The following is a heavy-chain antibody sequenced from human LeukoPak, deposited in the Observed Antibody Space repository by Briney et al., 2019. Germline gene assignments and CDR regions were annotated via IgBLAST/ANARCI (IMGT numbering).Heavy chain of an antibody. D-gene: IGHD4-17*01. Sequence: GGSLRLSCAASGFTFSSYGMHWVRQAPGKGLEGVAVIWYDVSNKYYADSVNGRFTISRDNSKNTLYLQMNSLRAEDTAVYYCAREDYGDYVVRFVDYWGQGTLVTVSS. CDR2: IWYDVSNK. V-gene: IGHV3-33*01. CDR3: AREDYGDYVVRFVDY. J-gene: IGHJ4*02. CDR1: GFTFSSYG.